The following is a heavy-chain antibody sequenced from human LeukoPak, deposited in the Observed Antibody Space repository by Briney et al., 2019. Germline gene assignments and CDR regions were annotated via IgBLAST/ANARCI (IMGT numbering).Heavy chain of an antibody. J-gene: IGHJ4*02. D-gene: IGHD3-10*01. CDR1: GCTFTGYY. Sequence: ASVKVSCKASGCTFTGYYIHWVRQAPGQGLEWMGWINPNSGATSFAQKFQGRVTMTRDTSISSAYMEVSGLRSDDTAVYYCARDTYGSGNYHPFDYWGQGTLVTVSS. CDR3: ARDTYGSGNYHPFDY. V-gene: IGHV1-2*02. CDR2: INPNSGAT.